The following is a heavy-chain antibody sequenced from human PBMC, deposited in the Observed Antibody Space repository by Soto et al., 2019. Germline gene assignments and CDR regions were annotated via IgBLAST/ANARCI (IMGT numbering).Heavy chain of an antibody. CDR2: ISAYNGNT. CDR1: GYTFTSYG. V-gene: IGHV1-18*01. J-gene: IGHJ3*02. CDR3: ARRPSEGPRGADAFDI. Sequence: ASVKVSCKASGYTFTSYGISWVRQAPGQGLEWMGWISAYNGNTNYAQKLQGRVTITTDTSTSTAYMELRSLRSDDTAVYYCARRPSEGPRGADAFDIWGQGTMVTVSS.